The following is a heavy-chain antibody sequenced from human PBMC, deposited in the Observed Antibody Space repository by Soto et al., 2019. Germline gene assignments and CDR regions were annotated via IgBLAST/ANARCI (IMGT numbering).Heavy chain of an antibody. CDR2: IDPSDSYT. CDR1: GYSFTSCW. D-gene: IGHD5-18*01. CDR3: ACTRGTAMVFDY. J-gene: IGHJ4*02. Sequence: GESLKISCKGSGYSFTSCWISWVRQMPGKGLEWMGRIDPSDSYTNYSPSFQGHVAISADKSISTAYLQWSSLKASDTAMYYCACTRGTAMVFDYWGQGTLVTVSS. V-gene: IGHV5-10-1*01.